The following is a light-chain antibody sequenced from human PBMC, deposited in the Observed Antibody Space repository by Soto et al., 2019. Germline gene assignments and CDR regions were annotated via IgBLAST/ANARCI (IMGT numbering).Light chain of an antibody. V-gene: IGKV1-8*01. J-gene: IGKJ4*01. Sequence: ALRMTHSPSSLSASTGDRVTITCMASQGISSYLAWYQQKPGKAPKLLIYAASTLQSGVPSRFSGSGSGTDFTLTISCLQSEDFATYYCQQYYSYPLTFGGGTKVDIK. CDR3: QQYYSYPLT. CDR1: QGISSY. CDR2: AAS.